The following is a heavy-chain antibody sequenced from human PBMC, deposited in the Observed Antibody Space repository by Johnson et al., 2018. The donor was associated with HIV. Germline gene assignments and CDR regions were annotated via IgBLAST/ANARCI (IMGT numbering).Heavy chain of an antibody. CDR1: GFSFSDAW. D-gene: IGHD3-10*01. CDR3: AKAELIRFGELNDGFDI. CDR2: IYTGGST. J-gene: IGHJ3*02. V-gene: IGHV3-66*01. Sequence: VQLVESGGGLVKPGGSLKLSCAASGFSFSDAWVSWVRQAPGKGLEWVSVIYTGGSTYYADSVKGRFTISRDNSKNTLDLQMGSLRAEDMGVYYCAKAELIRFGELNDGFDIWGQGTMVTVSS.